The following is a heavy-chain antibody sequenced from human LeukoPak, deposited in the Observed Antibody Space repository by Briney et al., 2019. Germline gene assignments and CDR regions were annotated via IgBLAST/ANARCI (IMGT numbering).Heavy chain of an antibody. CDR2: IKQDGSEK. Sequence: PGGSLRLSCAASGFAFSSYWMSWVRQAPGKGLEWVANIKQDGSEKYYVDSVKGRFTTSSDNAKNSLYLQMNSLRAEDTAVYYCARDFNYGDFDYWGQGTLVTVSS. V-gene: IGHV3-7*05. J-gene: IGHJ4*02. CDR3: ARDFNYGDFDY. CDR1: GFAFSSYW. D-gene: IGHD4-17*01.